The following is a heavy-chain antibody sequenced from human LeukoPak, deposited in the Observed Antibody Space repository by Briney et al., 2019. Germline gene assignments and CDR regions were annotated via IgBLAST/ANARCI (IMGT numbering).Heavy chain of an antibody. J-gene: IGHJ4*02. CDR1: GYTFTGYY. CDR2: INPNSGGT. Sequence: ASVKVSCKASGYTFTGYYMHWVRQAPGQGLEWMGWINPNSGGTNYAQKFQGRVTMTRDTSISTAYMELSRLRSDDTAVYYCATHDYGDYQGTDLWATPIDYWGQGTLVTVSS. V-gene: IGHV1-2*02. D-gene: IGHD4-17*01. CDR3: ATHDYGDYQGTDLWATPIDY.